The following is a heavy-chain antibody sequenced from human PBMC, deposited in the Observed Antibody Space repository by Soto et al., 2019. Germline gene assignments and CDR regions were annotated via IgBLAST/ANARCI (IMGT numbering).Heavy chain of an antibody. CDR3: ARDIVPMVRGVYDYYAMDV. J-gene: IGHJ6*02. D-gene: IGHD3-10*01. Sequence: ASVKVSCKASGYTFIRYGITWVRQAPGQGLEWMGWISAYNGNANYAQKLQGRVTMTTDTSTSTAYMELRSLRSDDTAVYYCARDIVPMVRGVYDYYAMDVWGQGTTVTAP. CDR1: GYTFIRYG. V-gene: IGHV1-18*01. CDR2: ISAYNGNA.